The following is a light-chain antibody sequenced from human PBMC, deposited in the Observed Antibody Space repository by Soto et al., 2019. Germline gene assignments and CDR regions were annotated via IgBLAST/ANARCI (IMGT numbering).Light chain of an antibody. CDR2: GAS. Sequence: EVVLTQSPDTLSLSPGERATLSCRASQSVSSRYLAWYQQKPGQAPRLLIYGASNMATGIPDNFSGSESGTDFILTISRLETDDLAVYFCQQYDAFPHTLGGGTKVEIK. CDR1: QSVSSRY. J-gene: IGKJ4*01. CDR3: QQYDAFPHT. V-gene: IGKV3-20*01.